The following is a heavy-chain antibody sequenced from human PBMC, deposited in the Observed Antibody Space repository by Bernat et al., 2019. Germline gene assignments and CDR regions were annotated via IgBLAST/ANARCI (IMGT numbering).Heavy chain of an antibody. V-gene: IGHV3-48*03. CDR3: ARNYGSGSRYEY. J-gene: IGHJ4*02. D-gene: IGHD3-10*01. Sequence: SVKGRFTISRDNAKNSLYLQMNSLRAEDTAIYYCARNYGSGSRYEYWGQGTLVTVSS.